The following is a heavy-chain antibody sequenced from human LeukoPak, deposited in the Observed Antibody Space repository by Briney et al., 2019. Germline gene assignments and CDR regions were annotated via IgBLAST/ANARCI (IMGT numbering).Heavy chain of an antibody. V-gene: IGHV1-46*01. CDR1: GYTFTRYY. Sequence: ASVKVSCKASGYTFTRYYMHWVRQAPGQGLEWMGIINPSGGSTSYAQKFQGRVTMTRDTSTSTVYMELSSLRSEDTAVYYCARDGGIRGSFDYWGQGTLVTVSS. CDR3: ARDGGIRGSFDY. J-gene: IGHJ4*02. CDR2: INPSGGST. D-gene: IGHD1-26*01.